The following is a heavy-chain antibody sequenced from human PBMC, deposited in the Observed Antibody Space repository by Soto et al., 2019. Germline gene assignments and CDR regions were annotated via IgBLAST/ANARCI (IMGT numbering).Heavy chain of an antibody. CDR3: ARDLSWGSNWYYCMDS. CDR2: ISSSSSVI. CDR1: GFILIDCA. V-gene: IGHV3-48*01. J-gene: IGHJ6*03. D-gene: IGHD7-27*01. Sequence: PGGSLRLSSATSGFILIDCAMNGVRQSPGRGREWVSYISSSSSVIDYADSVKGRFTVSRDNARNSLYLQMNSLRAEDTAVYYCARDLSWGSNWYYCMDSWGKETTFTVPS.